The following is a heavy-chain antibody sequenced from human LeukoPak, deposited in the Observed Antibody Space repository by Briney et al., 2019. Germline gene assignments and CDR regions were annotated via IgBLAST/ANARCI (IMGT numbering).Heavy chain of an antibody. D-gene: IGHD3-22*01. CDR1: GGSISSSNW. CDR3: ARAHYYDSSGYYMGGAFDI. CDR2: IYHSGST. Sequence: SGTLSLTCAVSGGSISSSNWWSWVRQPPGKGLEWIGEIYHSGSTNYNPSLKSRVTISVDTSKNQFSLKLSSVTAADTAVYYCARAHYYDSSGYYMGGAFDIWGQGTMVTVSS. V-gene: IGHV4-4*02. J-gene: IGHJ3*02.